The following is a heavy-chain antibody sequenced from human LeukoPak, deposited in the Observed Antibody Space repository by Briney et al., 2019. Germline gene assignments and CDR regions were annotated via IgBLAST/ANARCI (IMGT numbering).Heavy chain of an antibody. Sequence: SQTLSLTCTVSGGSISSGGYYWRWIRQHPGKGLEWIGYIYYSGSTYYNPSLKSRVTISVDTSKNQFSLKLSSVTAADTAVYYCARPSTVNTGGAFDIWGQGTMVTVSS. D-gene: IGHD4-17*01. CDR3: ARPSTVNTGGAFDI. V-gene: IGHV4-31*03. CDR2: IYYSGST. CDR1: GGSISSGGYY. J-gene: IGHJ3*02.